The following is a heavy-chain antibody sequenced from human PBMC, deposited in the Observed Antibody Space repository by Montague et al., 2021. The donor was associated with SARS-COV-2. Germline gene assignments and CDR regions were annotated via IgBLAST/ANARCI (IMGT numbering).Heavy chain of an antibody. J-gene: IGHJ4*02. Sequence: SLRLSCAASGFTFSSYAMHWVRQAPGKGLEWVAVISYDGSNKYYXDSVKGRFTISRDNSKNTLYLQMNSLRAEDTAVYYCARDNYDYVWGCDRYIYWGQGTLVTVSS. CDR1: GFTFSSYA. CDR3: ARDNYDYVWGCDRYIY. CDR2: ISYDGSNK. V-gene: IGHV3-30*04. D-gene: IGHD3-16*02.